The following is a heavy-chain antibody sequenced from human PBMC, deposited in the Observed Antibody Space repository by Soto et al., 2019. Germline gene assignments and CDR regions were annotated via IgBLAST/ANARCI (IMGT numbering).Heavy chain of an antibody. CDR3: SRPGYYDSSGFFNFDH. D-gene: IGHD3-22*01. CDR1: GYSVNTYW. V-gene: IGHV5-51*01. Sequence: LGESLKISCKASGYSVNTYWIGWVRQLPGKGLEWMGIIYPDDSDTRYSPSFQGQVTISADKSFTTVYLQWNSLKASDTAIYYCSRPGYYDSSGFFNFDHWGQGTLVTSPQ. CDR2: IYPDDSDT. J-gene: IGHJ4*02.